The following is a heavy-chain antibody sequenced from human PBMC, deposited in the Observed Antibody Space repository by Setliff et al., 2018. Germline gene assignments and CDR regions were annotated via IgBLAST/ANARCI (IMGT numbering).Heavy chain of an antibody. J-gene: IGHJ4*02. CDR3: GRDSGNSGMIDY. V-gene: IGHV3-20*04. D-gene: IGHD6-25*01. Sequence: PGGSLRLSCAASGFSFSGSAVYWVRQAPGKGLEWVSGINWNGGSTGYADSVKGRFTISRDNAKNSLYLQMNSLRAEDTALYYCGRDSGNSGMIDYWGQGTPVTVSS. CDR2: INWNGGST. CDR1: GFSFSGSA.